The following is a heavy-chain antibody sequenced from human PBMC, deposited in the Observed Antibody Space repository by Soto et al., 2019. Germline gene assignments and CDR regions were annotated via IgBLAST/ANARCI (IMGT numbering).Heavy chain of an antibody. Sequence: EVQLVESGGNLVQPGGSLRLSCAASGFTFSSYSMNWVRQAPGKGLEWVSYISLGSGTIYYADSVKGRFTISRDNAKNSLYLQMNSLRDEDTAVYYCARGGANPLDYWGQGTLVTVSS. J-gene: IGHJ4*02. CDR3: ARGGANPLDY. CDR2: ISLGSGTI. CDR1: GFTFSSYS. V-gene: IGHV3-48*02. D-gene: IGHD1-26*01.